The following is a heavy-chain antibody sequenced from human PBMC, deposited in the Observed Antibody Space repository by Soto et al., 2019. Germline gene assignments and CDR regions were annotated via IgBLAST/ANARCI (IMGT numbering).Heavy chain of an antibody. V-gene: IGHV4-28*01. Sequence: PSETLSLTCAVSGSSISSSNWWGWIRQPPGKGLEWIGYIYYSGTTYYNPSLKSRVTMSVDTSKNQFSLKLTSVTAVDTAEYYCARREIQGPIDYWGQGTLVT. D-gene: IGHD1-26*01. CDR3: ARREIQGPIDY. CDR2: IYYSGTT. CDR1: GSSISSSNW. J-gene: IGHJ4*02.